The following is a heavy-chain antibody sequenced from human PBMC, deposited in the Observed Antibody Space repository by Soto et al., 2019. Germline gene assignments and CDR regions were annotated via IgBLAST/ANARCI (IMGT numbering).Heavy chain of an antibody. CDR1: GFSFQNYA. J-gene: IGHJ4*02. CDR3: VKDKLYSNYEYYFYY. Sequence: PGGSLRLSCAASGFSFQNYAMHWVRQAPGKGLEWVSGISWHSGTIGYADSVKGRFTISRDNAKNSLYLQMNSLRAEDAALYYCVKDKLYSNYEYYFYYWSQGTLV. V-gene: IGHV3-9*01. D-gene: IGHD4-4*01. CDR2: ISWHSGTI.